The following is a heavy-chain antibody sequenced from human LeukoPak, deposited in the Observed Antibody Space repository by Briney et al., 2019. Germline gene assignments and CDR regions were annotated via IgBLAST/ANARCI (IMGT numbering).Heavy chain of an antibody. CDR3: ARDGYCRSTSCFHGFDY. Sequence: PGGSLRLSCAASGFTFSSYWMSWVRQAPGKGLEWAANIKQDGSENYYVDSVKGRFTVSRDNAKNSLYLQMNSLRAEDTAVYYCARDGYCRSTSCFHGFDYWGQGTLVTVSS. CDR1: GFTFSSYW. J-gene: IGHJ4*02. V-gene: IGHV3-7*01. CDR2: IKQDGSEN. D-gene: IGHD2-2*01.